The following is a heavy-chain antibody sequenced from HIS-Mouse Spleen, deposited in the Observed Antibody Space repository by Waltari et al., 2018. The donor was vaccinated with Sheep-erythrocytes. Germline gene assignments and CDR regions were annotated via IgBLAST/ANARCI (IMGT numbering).Heavy chain of an antibody. D-gene: IGHD6-13*01. CDR3: ARSDSSSWYYYYGMDV. J-gene: IGHJ6*02. CDR2: IYYSVST. CDR1: GGSISSSSYY. Sequence: QLQLQESGPGLVKPSETLSLTCTVPGGSISSSSYYWGWIRQPPGKGLEWIGSIYYSVSTYDNPSLKSRVTISVDTSKNQFSLKLSSVTAADTAVYYCARSDSSSWYYYYGMDVWGQGTTVTVSS. V-gene: IGHV4-39*07.